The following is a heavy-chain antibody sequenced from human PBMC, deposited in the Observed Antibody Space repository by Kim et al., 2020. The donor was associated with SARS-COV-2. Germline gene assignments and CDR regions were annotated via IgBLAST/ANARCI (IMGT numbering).Heavy chain of an antibody. D-gene: IGHD1-1*01. CDR3: ARRRNSHFDY. Sequence: SETLSLTCTVSGGSISSSSYYWGWIRQPPGKGLEWIGSIYYSGSTYYNPSLKSRVTISVDTSKNQFSLKLSSVTAADTAVYYCARRRNSHFDYWGQGTLVTVSS. CDR1: GGSISSSSYY. CDR2: IYYSGST. J-gene: IGHJ4*02. V-gene: IGHV4-39*01.